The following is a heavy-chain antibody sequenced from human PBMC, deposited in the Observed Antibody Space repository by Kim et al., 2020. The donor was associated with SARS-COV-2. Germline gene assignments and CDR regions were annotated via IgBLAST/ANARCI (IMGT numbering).Heavy chain of an antibody. CDR3: AREERAVAGKMSPFDY. CDR1: GGSVSSGSYY. Sequence: SETLSLTCTVSGGSVSSGSYYWSWIRQPPGKGLEWIGYIYYSGSTNYNPSLKSRVTISVDTSKNQFSLKLSSVTAADTAVYYCAREERAVAGKMSPFDYWGQGTLVTVSS. D-gene: IGHD6-19*01. V-gene: IGHV4-61*01. CDR2: IYYSGST. J-gene: IGHJ4*02.